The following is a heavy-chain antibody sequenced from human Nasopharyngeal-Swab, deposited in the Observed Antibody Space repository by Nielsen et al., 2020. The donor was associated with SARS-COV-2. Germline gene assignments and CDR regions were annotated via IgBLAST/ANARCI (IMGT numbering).Heavy chain of an antibody. CDR1: GGSISSGSYY. CDR2: IYTSGST. D-gene: IGHD2-15*01. Sequence: SETLSLTCTVSGGSISSGSYYWSWIRQPAGKGLEWIGRIYTSGSTNYNPSLKSRVTISVDTSKNQFSLKLSSVTAADTAVYHCARVGGYCSGGSCYNLLDYWGQGTLVTVSS. CDR3: ARVGGYCSGGSCYNLLDY. V-gene: IGHV4-61*02. J-gene: IGHJ4*02.